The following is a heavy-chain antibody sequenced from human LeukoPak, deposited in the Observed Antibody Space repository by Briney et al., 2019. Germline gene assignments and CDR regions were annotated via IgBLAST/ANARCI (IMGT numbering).Heavy chain of an antibody. CDR2: IYYSGST. Sequence: SETLSLTCTGSGGSISSSSYYWGWIRQPPGKGLEWIGSIYYSGSTYYNPALKSRVTISVDTSRNQFSLKLSSVTAADTAVYYCARHLIYDFWSGYYTSPSYYFDYWGQGTLVTVSS. V-gene: IGHV4-39*01. J-gene: IGHJ4*02. D-gene: IGHD3-3*01. CDR1: GGSISSSSYY. CDR3: ARHLIYDFWSGYYTSPSYYFDY.